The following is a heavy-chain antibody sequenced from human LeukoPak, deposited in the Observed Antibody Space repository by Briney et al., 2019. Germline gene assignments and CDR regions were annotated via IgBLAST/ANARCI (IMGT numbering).Heavy chain of an antibody. D-gene: IGHD3-10*01. Sequence: GGSLRLSCAASGFTFSNYEMNWVRQAPGKGLEWISYITSRSTTYYADSVRGRFTISRDNAKNSLYLEMNGLRDDDTAVYYCARRISGSYLDYWGKGTLVTVSS. J-gene: IGHJ4*02. CDR2: ITSRSTT. CDR3: ARRISGSYLDY. CDR1: GFTFSNYE. V-gene: IGHV3-48*03.